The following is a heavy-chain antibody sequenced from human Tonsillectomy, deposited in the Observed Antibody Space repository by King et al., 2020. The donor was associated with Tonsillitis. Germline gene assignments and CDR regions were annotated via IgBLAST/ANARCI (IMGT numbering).Heavy chain of an antibody. CDR3: VRGPGYCSGGSCYLIDF. D-gene: IGHD2-15*01. CDR1: GGTFSSYA. CDR2: IITIFGTA. J-gene: IGHJ4*02. V-gene: IGHV1-69*01. Sequence: QLVQSGAEVKKSGSSVKVSCKASGGTFSSYAINWVRQAPGQGLEWMGGIITIFGTANYVQKFQGRVTITADESTSTVYMERSSLRYEDTDVYYCVRGPGYCSGGSCYLIDFWGQGTLVTVSS.